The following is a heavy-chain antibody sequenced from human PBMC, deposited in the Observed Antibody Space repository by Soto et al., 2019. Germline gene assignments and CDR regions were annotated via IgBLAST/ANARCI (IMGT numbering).Heavy chain of an antibody. CDR3: ASSSGWWRLDV. J-gene: IGHJ6*02. D-gene: IGHD6-19*01. V-gene: IGHV4-4*02. CDR1: GDSIYNGFW. Sequence: QVQLQESGPGLVKPSETLSLTCGVSGDSIYNGFWWTWVRQPPGKGLEWIGEKHHSGSTNYNLSLKSRVSISLDKSKNQFSLNLSSVTAADTAVYFCASSSGWWRLDVWGQGTTVTVSS. CDR2: KHHSGST.